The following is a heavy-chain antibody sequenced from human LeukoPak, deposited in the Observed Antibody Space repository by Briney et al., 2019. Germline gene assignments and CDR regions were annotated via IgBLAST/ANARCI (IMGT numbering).Heavy chain of an antibody. CDR3: ARDRTYYYDGSGYYLFDP. CDR1: GGSIISYY. CDR2: IYTSGST. J-gene: IGHJ5*02. V-gene: IGHV4-4*07. D-gene: IGHD3-22*01. Sequence: PSETLSLTCTGSGGSIISYYWRWIRQPAGRGLEGIGRIYTSGSTNYDPSLKSRVTMSVDTSKNQFSLKLSSVTAADTAVYYCARDRTYYYDGSGYYLFDPWGQGTLVTVSS.